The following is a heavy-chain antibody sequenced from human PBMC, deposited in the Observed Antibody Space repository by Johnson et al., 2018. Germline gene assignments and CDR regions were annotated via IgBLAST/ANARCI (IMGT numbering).Heavy chain of an antibody. Sequence: EVQLVESGGVVVQPGGSLRLSCAASGFTFDDYTMHWVRQAPGKGLEWVSLISWDGGSTYYADSVKGRFTISRHNSKNSLYLQMNSLRTEDTALYFCAKDSSHAEFFHHWGQGTLVTVSA. J-gene: IGHJ1*01. CDR2: ISWDGGST. CDR3: AKDSSHAEFFHH. V-gene: IGHV3-43*01. CDR1: GFTFDDYT.